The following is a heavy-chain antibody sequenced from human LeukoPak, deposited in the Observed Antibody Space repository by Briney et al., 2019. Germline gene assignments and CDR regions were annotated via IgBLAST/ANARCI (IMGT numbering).Heavy chain of an antibody. D-gene: IGHD1-26*01. CDR3: ARDGSGSFYDS. V-gene: IGHV3-74*01. J-gene: IGHJ4*02. CDR2: INKDGSRI. CDR1: GFTFNNFW. Sequence: GGSLRLSCAASGFTFNNFWMHWVRQVPGKGLVWVSHINKDGSRIDYADSVKGRFTISRDNAKNTLYLQMTSLIVGDTAVYYCARDGSGSFYDSWGQGTLVTVST.